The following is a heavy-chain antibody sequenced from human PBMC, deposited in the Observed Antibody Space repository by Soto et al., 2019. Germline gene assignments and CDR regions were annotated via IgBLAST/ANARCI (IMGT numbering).Heavy chain of an antibody. CDR1: GFTFTSYP. CDR3: ARETRSSNYYGMDV. Sequence: QVQLVESGGGVVQPGRSLRLSCAASGFTFTSYPMHWVRQAPGKGLEWVAVISYDGSNKYNADSVKGRFTISRDNSKNTLYLQMNSLIAEDTAVYYCARETRSSNYYGMDVWGQGTTVTVSS. J-gene: IGHJ6*02. V-gene: IGHV3-30-3*01. CDR2: ISYDGSNK. D-gene: IGHD2-2*01.